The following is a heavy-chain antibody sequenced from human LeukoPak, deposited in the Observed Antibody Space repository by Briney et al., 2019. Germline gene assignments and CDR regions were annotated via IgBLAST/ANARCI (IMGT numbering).Heavy chain of an antibody. CDR2: INPNSGGT. D-gene: IGHD1-1*01. V-gene: IGHV1-2*06. CDR1: GYTFTGYY. Sequence: ASVKVSCKASGYTFTGYYMHWVRQAPGQGLEWMGRINPNSGGTNYAQKFQGRVTMTRDTSISTAYMELSRLRSDDTAVYYCARDVPGSIGTTARFDPWGQGTLVIVSS. J-gene: IGHJ5*02. CDR3: ARDVPGSIGTTARFDP.